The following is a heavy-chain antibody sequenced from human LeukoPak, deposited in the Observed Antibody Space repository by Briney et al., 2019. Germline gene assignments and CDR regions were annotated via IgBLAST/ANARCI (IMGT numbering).Heavy chain of an antibody. J-gene: IGHJ5*02. CDR3: ARHCSSTSCSFFDP. V-gene: IGHV1-8*01. D-gene: IGHD2-2*01. Sequence: ASVKVSCKASGYTFTSYDINWVRQATGQGFEWMGWMNPNSGNTGYAQKFQGRVTMTRNTSISTAYMELSSLRSEDTAVYYCARHCSSTSCSFFDPWGQGTLVTVSS. CDR1: GYTFTSYD. CDR2: MNPNSGNT.